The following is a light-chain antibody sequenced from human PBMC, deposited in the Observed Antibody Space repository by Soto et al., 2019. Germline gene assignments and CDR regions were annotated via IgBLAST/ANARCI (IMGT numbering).Light chain of an antibody. CDR3: QQYGNPPPNA. CDR2: GAS. CDR1: QSVSSSH. J-gene: IGKJ2*01. V-gene: IGKV3-20*01. Sequence: EIVWTQSPGTRSLSPGERATLSCRASQSVSSSHLAWYQQKPGQSPRVLIHGASGRATGIPDRFSGSGSGTDVTLTISRLEPEDFAVYFCQQYGNPPPNAFGQWTKVEIK.